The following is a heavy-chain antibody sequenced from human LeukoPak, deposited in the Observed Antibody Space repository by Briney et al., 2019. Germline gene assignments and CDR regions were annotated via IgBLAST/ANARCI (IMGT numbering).Heavy chain of an antibody. D-gene: IGHD3-10*01. CDR2: ISGSNAVS. V-gene: IGHV3-23*01. CDR3: AKDGTNYGLGTSFDN. CDR1: GFTFSDHA. Sequence: PGGSLRLSCVASGFTFSDHAMTWVRQLPGKGLEWVSSISGSNAVSWYADSVKGRFTISRDNYKNTVFLQMNSLRAGDTAVFYCAKDGTNYGLGTSFDNWGQGTLVTVSS. J-gene: IGHJ4*02.